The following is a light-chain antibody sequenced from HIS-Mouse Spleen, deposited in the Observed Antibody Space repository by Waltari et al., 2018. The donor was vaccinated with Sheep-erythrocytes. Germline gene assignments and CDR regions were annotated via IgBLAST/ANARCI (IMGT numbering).Light chain of an antibody. Sequence: AIQMTQSPSSLSASVGDRVTITCQASQGIRNDLGWYQQKPGKAPKLLIYAASSLQSGVPSRFSGSGSGTDFTLTISSLQPEDFAAYFCLQDYNYPYTFGQGTKLEIK. CDR1: QGIRND. V-gene: IGKV1-6*01. CDR3: LQDYNYPYT. CDR2: AAS. J-gene: IGKJ2*01.